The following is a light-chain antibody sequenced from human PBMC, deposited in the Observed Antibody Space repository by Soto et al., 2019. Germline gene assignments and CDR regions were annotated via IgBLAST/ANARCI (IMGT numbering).Light chain of an antibody. CDR2: DNN. CDR3: GTWDSSLSAVV. V-gene: IGLV1-51*01. CDR1: TSNIGAGYD. J-gene: IGLJ2*01. Sequence: QAVVTQPPSVSGAPGQRVSISCTGSTSNIGAGYDVHWHQQLPGTAPKLLIYDNNKRPSGIPDRFSGSKSGTSATLGITGLQTGDEADYYCGTWDSSLSAVVFGGGTKLTVL.